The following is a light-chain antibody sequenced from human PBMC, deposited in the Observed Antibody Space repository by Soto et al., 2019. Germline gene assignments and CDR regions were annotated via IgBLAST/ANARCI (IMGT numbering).Light chain of an antibody. J-gene: IGLJ2*01. V-gene: IGLV2-14*01. CDR2: DVS. CDR3: SSYSSSSTLRL. Sequence: QLVLTQPASVSGSPGQSITISCTGTSSDVGGYNYVSWYQQHPGRAPKVMIYDVSSRPSGVSNRFSGSKSGNTASLTISGLQAEDEADYYCSSYSSSSTLRLFGGGTKLTVL. CDR1: SSDVGGYNY.